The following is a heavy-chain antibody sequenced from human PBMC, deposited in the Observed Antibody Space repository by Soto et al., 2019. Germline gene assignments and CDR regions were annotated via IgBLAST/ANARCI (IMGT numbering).Heavy chain of an antibody. Sequence: ASVKVSCKASGYTFTSYGISWVRQAPGQGLEWMGWISAYNGNTNDAQKLQGRVTMTPDTSPSAASMELRGMSSDDPSLYYCARAVDADPEYYYILTGYSLPGGMDVWGQGTTVTVSS. CDR1: GYTFTSYG. CDR3: ARAVDADPEYYYILTGYSLPGGMDV. J-gene: IGHJ6*02. D-gene: IGHD3-9*01. V-gene: IGHV1-18*01. CDR2: ISAYNGNT.